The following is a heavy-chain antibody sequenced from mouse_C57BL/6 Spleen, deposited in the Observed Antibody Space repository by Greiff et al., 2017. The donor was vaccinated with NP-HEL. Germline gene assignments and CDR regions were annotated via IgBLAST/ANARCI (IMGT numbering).Heavy chain of an antibody. D-gene: IGHD6-1*01. V-gene: IGHV1-81*01. J-gene: IGHJ4*01. CDR3: ARRQEAMEK. Sequence: QVQLQQSGAELARPGASVKLSCKASGYTFTSSGISWVTPRPGQGLSCICLLYPSSGHPYYNEKFNGKATLTADKSSSTAYMELRSLTTEDTAVYICARRQEAMEKRGEGNAVTVSS. CDR2: LYPSSGHP. CDR1: GYTFTSSG.